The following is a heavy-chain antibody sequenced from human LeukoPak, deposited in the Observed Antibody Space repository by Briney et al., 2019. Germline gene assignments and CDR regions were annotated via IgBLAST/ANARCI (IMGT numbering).Heavy chain of an antibody. D-gene: IGHD3-22*01. CDR2: ISSSSSTI. Sequence: PGGSLRLSCAASGFTFSSYSMNWVRQAPGKGLEWVSYISSSSSTIYYADSVKGRFTISRDNAKNSLYVQMNSLRAEDTAVYYCARDLYYYDSSSWSYFQHWGQGTLVTVSS. J-gene: IGHJ1*01. CDR3: ARDLYYYDSSSWSYFQH. CDR1: GFTFSSYS. V-gene: IGHV3-48*01.